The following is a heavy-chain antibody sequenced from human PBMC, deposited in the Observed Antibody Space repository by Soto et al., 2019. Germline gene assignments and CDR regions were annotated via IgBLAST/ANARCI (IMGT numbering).Heavy chain of an antibody. CDR1: GFTFSDYY. Sequence: QVQLVESGGGLVKPGGSLRLSCAASGFTFSDYYMSWIRQAPGKGLEWVSYISSSGSTIYYADSVKGRFTISRDNAKNALHLQMNSLRAEDTAVYYCASLYGSGSYFGYYYGMDVWGQGTTVTVSS. CDR2: ISSSGSTI. V-gene: IGHV3-11*01. CDR3: ASLYGSGSYFGYYYGMDV. D-gene: IGHD3-10*01. J-gene: IGHJ6*02.